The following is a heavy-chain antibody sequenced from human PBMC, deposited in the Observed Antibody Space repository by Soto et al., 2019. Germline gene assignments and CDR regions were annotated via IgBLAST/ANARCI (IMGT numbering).Heavy chain of an antibody. V-gene: IGHV2-5*02. CDR3: IQSRCGGDCLQSYASYYYYGMDV. Sequence: ESGPTLVNPTQTLTLTCTFSAFSLSTGGGGVGWIRQPPGKALEWLALIYWDDDKRYSPSLRSRLTITKDTSKNQVVLTMTNMDPVDTATYYCIQSRCGGDCLQSYASYYYYGMDVWGQGTTVTVSS. CDR2: IYWDDDK. CDR1: AFSLSTGGGG. D-gene: IGHD2-21*02. J-gene: IGHJ6*02.